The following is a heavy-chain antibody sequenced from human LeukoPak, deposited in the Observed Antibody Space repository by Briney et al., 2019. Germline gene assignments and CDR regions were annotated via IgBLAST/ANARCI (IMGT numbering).Heavy chain of an antibody. D-gene: IGHD5-24*01. CDR3: ARPRMDYSYMDV. CDR2: IYNDGSTT. J-gene: IGHJ6*03. Sequence: GGSLRLSCAASGFPFSSYWMHWVRQAPGRGGGGLSGIYNDGSTTTYAHSLKARFPISKDNARNTLYLQMNSLRAEDTAIYSCARPRMDYSYMDVWGKGTTVTVSS. CDR1: GFPFSSYW. V-gene: IGHV3-74*01.